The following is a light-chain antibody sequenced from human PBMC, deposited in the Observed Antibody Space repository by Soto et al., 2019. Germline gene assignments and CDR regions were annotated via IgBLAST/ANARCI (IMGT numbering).Light chain of an antibody. CDR2: DAS. V-gene: IGKV1-5*01. J-gene: IGKJ4*01. Sequence: DIQMTQSPSTLSASVGARVTITARPIQGISSWLAWYQQNPGKAPKLLIYDASSLESGVPSRFSGSGSGTEFTLTISSLQPDDFATYYCQQYNSYSGTFGGGTKVEIK. CDR1: QGISSW. CDR3: QQYNSYSGT.